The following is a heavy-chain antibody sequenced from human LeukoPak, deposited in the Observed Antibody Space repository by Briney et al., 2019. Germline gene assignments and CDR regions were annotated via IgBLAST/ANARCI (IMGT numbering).Heavy chain of an antibody. D-gene: IGHD3-22*01. V-gene: IGHV3-48*01. CDR3: AKSTIKYDSSGWGFDY. J-gene: IGHJ4*02. CDR1: GFTFSSYS. Sequence: GGSLRLSCAASGFTFSSYSMNWVRQAPGKGLEWVSYISSSSSTIYYADSVKGRFTISRDNSKNTLYLQMNSLRAEDTAVYYCAKSTIKYDSSGWGFDYWGQGTLVTVSS. CDR2: ISSSSSTI.